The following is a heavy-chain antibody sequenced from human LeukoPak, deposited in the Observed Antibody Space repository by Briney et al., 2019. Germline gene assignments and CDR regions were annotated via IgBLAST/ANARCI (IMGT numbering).Heavy chain of an antibody. J-gene: IGHJ4*02. CDR3: ARTVYGLRGQRLVPGFDY. CDR2: IGTIITTT. D-gene: IGHD6-13*01. V-gene: IGHV3-48*03. Sequence: PGGSLRLSCAASGFTFRTYEMNWVRQAPGKGLEWVSYIGTIITTTYYADSVKGRFTVSRDDAKSSLYLQMSSLRAEDTAVYYCARTVYGLRGQRLVPGFDYWGQGTLVTVSS. CDR1: GFTFRTYE.